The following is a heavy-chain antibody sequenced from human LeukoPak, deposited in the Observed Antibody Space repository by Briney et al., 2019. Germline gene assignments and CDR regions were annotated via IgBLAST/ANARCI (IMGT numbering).Heavy chain of an antibody. Sequence: GASVKVSCKVSGYTLTELSMHWVRQAPGKGLEWMGGFDPEDGETIYAQKFQGRVTMTRDMSTSTVYMELSSLRSEDTAVYYCARGYCGGDCYPEIDYWGQGTLVTVSS. V-gene: IGHV1-24*01. J-gene: IGHJ4*02. D-gene: IGHD2-21*02. CDR2: FDPEDGET. CDR3: ARGYCGGDCYPEIDY. CDR1: GYTLTELS.